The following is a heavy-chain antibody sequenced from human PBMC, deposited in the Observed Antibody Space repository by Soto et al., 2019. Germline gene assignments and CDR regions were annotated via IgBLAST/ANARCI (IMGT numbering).Heavy chain of an antibody. D-gene: IGHD5-18*01. Sequence: QVQLVESGGGVVQPGRSLRLSCAASGFTFSSYGMHWVRQAPGKGLEWVAVIWYDGSNKYYADSVKGRFTISRDNSKNTLYLQMNSLRADDTAVYYCARVYGAAMAYYYYYYGMDVWGQGTTVTVSS. CDR3: ARVYGAAMAYYYYYYGMDV. J-gene: IGHJ6*02. V-gene: IGHV3-33*01. CDR2: IWYDGSNK. CDR1: GFTFSSYG.